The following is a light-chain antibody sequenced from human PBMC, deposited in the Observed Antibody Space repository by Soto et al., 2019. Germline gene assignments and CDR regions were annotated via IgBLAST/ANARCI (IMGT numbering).Light chain of an antibody. V-gene: IGKV3-15*01. CDR3: QQYNEWPPWT. J-gene: IGKJ1*01. CDR2: DTF. CDR1: QSVTSN. Sequence: EIVLTQSPAILSVSPGERATLSCRASQSVTSNLAWYRQRPGQAPRLLIYDTFRRATGVPARFSGSGSGTEFTLTISSLQSEDFAVYYCQQYNEWPPWTFGQGTKVDIK.